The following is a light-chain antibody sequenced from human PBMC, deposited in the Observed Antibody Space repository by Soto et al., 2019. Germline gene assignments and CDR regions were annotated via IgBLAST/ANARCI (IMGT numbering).Light chain of an antibody. V-gene: IGLV2-8*01. CDR3: SSYEGSDNFV. Sequence: QSALAQPPSASGSPGQSVTISCTGTSSDVGYYDYVSWYQQHPGKAPKLVIYDVTERPSGVPDRFSGSKSGNTASLTVSGLQSDDEADYHCSSYEGSDNFVFGTGTKVTVL. J-gene: IGLJ1*01. CDR1: SSDVGYYDY. CDR2: DVT.